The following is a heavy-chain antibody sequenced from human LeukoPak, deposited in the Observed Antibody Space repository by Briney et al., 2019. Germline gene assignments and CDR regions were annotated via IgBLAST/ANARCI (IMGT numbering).Heavy chain of an antibody. CDR1: VFTFSNYA. CDR2: ISDSGVGT. Sequence: GGSLRLSCAASVFTFSNYAMTWVRQAPGKGLEWVSTISDSGVGTYYADSVKGRFTISRDNSKNTLYLQMNSLRAEDTAVYYCAKLLVAYWGQGTLVTASS. V-gene: IGHV3-23*01. J-gene: IGHJ4*02. D-gene: IGHD2/OR15-2a*01. CDR3: AKLLVAY.